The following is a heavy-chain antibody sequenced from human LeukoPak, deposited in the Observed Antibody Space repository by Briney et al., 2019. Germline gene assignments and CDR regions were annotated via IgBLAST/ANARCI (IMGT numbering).Heavy chain of an antibody. V-gene: IGHV4-34*01. CDR3: ARRSPPLGVLRYFDWFLTFDP. CDR2: INHSGST. J-gene: IGHJ5*02. D-gene: IGHD3-9*01. Sequence: SETLSLTCAVYGGSFSGYYWSWIRQPPGKGLEWIGEINHSGSTNYNPSLKSRVTISVDTSKNQFSLKLSSVTAADTAVYYCARRSPPLGVLRYFDWFLTFDPWGQGTLVTVSS. CDR1: GGSFSGYY.